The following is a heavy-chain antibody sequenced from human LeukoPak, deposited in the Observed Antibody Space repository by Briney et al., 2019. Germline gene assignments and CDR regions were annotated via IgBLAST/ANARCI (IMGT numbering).Heavy chain of an antibody. D-gene: IGHD1-7*01. CDR1: GFTLSSYA. CDR3: AKARVVLGTYFDY. J-gene: IGHJ4*02. V-gene: IGHV3-23*01. Sequence: GGSLRLSCAASGFTLSSYAMSWVRQAPGKGLEWVSAISGSGGSTYYADSVKGRFTISRDNSKNTLYLQMNSLRAEDTAVYYCAKARVVLGTYFDYWGQGTLVTVSS. CDR2: ISGSGGST.